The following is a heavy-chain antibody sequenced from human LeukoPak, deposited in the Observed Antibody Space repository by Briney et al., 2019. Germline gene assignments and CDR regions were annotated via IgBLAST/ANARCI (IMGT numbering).Heavy chain of an antibody. Sequence: GGSLRLSCAASAFTFSTHTMNWFRQAPGEGLEWVSSISSSSYYIHYADSVKGRFTISRDNAKNSLFLQMNRLRAKDTAMYYCARVTGGSSWYGAADYWGQGTLVTVSS. D-gene: IGHD6-13*01. J-gene: IGHJ4*02. CDR1: AFTFSTHT. CDR3: ARVTGGSSWYGAADY. V-gene: IGHV3-21*01. CDR2: ISSSSYYI.